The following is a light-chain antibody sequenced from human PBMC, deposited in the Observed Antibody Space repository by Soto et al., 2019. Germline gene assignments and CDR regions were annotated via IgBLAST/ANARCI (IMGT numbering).Light chain of an antibody. CDR1: QSVLYSSNNKNY. V-gene: IGKV4-1*01. CDR3: QQRSNWPRT. Sequence: DIVMTRCPPSLSVSLGERATINCKSSQSVLYSSNNKNYLAWYQQKPGQPPKLLIYWASTRESGVPDRFSGSGSGTDFTLTISSLEPEDFAVYYCQQRSNWPRTFGQGTKV. J-gene: IGKJ1*01. CDR2: WAS.